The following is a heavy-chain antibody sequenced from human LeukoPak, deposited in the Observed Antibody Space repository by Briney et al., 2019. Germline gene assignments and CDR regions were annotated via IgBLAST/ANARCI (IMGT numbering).Heavy chain of an antibody. D-gene: IGHD3-22*01. CDR2: IYPGDSDT. CDR1: GYSFTSCW. Sequence: TGESLQISCQGSGYSFTSCWIGWVRQLPGKGLEWMGIIYPGDSDTRYSPSFQGQVTISADKSISTAYLQWSSLKASDTAMYYCARCSGYPTAGETYYYYGMDVWGQGTTVTVSS. V-gene: IGHV5-51*01. CDR3: ARCSGYPTAGETYYYYGMDV. J-gene: IGHJ6*02.